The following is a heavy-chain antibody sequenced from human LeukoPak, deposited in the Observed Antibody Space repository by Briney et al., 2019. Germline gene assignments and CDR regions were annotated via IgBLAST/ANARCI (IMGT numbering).Heavy chain of an antibody. CDR3: GNTTVGYSSGQKPAWPVDY. CDR1: GFTFGSHA. Sequence: GGSLRLSCEASGFTFGSHAMYWVRQAPGKGLEWVAGIFGSGGSPHYADSVKGRFTISRDNSRNTVYLQINSLSADDTDVYYCGNTTVGYSSGQKPAWPVDYWGQGTLVTVSS. CDR2: IFGSGGSP. J-gene: IGHJ4*02. V-gene: IGHV3-23*01. D-gene: IGHD5-18*01.